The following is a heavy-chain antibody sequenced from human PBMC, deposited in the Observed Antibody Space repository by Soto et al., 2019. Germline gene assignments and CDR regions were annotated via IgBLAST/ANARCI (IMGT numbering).Heavy chain of an antibody. CDR2: ISAYNGNT. CDR3: ASVGCSSTSCYGPFDY. CDR1: GYTFTSYG. V-gene: IGHV1-18*01. D-gene: IGHD2-2*01. J-gene: IGHJ4*02. Sequence: ASVKVSCKASGYTFTSYGISWVRQAPGQGLEWMGWISAYNGNTNYTQKLQGRVTMTTDTSTSTAYMELRSLRSDDTAVYYCASVGCSSTSCYGPFDYWGQGTLVTVSS.